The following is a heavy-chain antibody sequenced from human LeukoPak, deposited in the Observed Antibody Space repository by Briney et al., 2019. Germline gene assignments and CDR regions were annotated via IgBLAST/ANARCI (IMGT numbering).Heavy chain of an antibody. CDR1: GFTFSTYA. D-gene: IGHD3-22*01. Sequence: AGGSLRLSCTASGFTFSTYAMTWVRQAPGKGLDWVSAIGASSAETYYADSAKGRFTVSRDNSKNTLYLQMSSLRADDTAVYFCAKRPRDSSGYYLGAFDGWGQGTTVTVSS. J-gene: IGHJ3*01. CDR2: IGASSAET. V-gene: IGHV3-23*01. CDR3: AKRPRDSSGYYLGAFDG.